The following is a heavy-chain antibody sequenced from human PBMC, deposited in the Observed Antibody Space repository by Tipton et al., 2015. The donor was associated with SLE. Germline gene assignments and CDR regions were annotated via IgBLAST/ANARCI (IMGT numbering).Heavy chain of an antibody. V-gene: IGHV4-34*01. J-gene: IGHJ4*02. Sequence: TLSLTCAVYGGSFSGYYWSWIRQPPGKGLEWIGEINHSGSTNYNPSLKSRVTISVDTSKNQFSLKLSSVTAADTAVYYCAALTYYYGSSGSGACRYWGQGTLVTVSS. CDR1: GGSFSGYY. D-gene: IGHD3-22*01. CDR3: AALTYYYGSSGSGACRY. CDR2: INHSGST.